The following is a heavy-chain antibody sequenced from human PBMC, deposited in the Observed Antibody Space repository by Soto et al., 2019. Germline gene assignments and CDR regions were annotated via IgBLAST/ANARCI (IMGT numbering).Heavy chain of an antibody. V-gene: IGHV4-34*01. CDR2: INHSGST. Sequence: QVQLQQWGAGLLKPSETLSLTCAVYGGSFSGYYWRWIRQPPGKGLEWIGEINHSGSTNYNPSLKSRVTISVDTSKNQFSLKLSSVTAADTAVYYCARGRHILTGYYRDLNYGMDVWGQGTTVTVSS. CDR3: ARGRHILTGYYRDLNYGMDV. D-gene: IGHD3-9*01. J-gene: IGHJ6*02. CDR1: GGSFSGYY.